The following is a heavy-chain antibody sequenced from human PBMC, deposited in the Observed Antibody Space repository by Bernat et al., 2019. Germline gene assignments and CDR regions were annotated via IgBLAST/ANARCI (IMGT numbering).Heavy chain of an antibody. V-gene: IGHV4-31*03. J-gene: IGHJ3*02. Sequence: QVQLQELGPGLVKPSQTLSLTCSVSGGSISSGGYYWSWIRQHPGKGLEWIGYIYYSGSTYYNPSLKSRVTISVDTSKNQFSLKLSSVTAADTAVYYCASVTESVVGDAFDIWGQGTMVTVSS. CDR3: ASVTESVVGDAFDI. CDR1: GGSISSGGYY. D-gene: IGHD2-21*01. CDR2: IYYSGST.